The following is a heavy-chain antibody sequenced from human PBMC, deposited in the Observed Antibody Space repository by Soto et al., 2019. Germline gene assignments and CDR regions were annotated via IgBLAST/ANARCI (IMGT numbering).Heavy chain of an antibody. D-gene: IGHD2-2*01. CDR1: GYTFTSYA. CDR3: ARDSAMNCSSTSCSDNWFDP. CDR2: INADSGST. V-gene: IGHV1-2*02. J-gene: IGHJ5*02. Sequence: ASVKVSCKASGYTFTSYAMHWVRQAPGQRLEWMGWINADSGSTKYAQKFQGRVTMTRDTSISTAYMELSRLRSDDTAVYYCARDSAMNCSSTSCSDNWFDPWGQGTLVTVSS.